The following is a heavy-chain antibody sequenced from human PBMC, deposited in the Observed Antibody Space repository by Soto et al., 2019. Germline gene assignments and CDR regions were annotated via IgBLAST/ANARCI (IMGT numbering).Heavy chain of an antibody. J-gene: IGHJ4*02. Sequence: SVKVSCKASGGTFSSYAISWVRQAPGQGLEWMGGIIPIFGTANYAQKFQGRVTITADESTSTAYMELSSLRSEDTAVYYCASISRGYSYGYFSIDYWGQGTLVTVSS. CDR2: IIPIFGTA. V-gene: IGHV1-69*13. CDR1: GGTFSSYA. D-gene: IGHD5-18*01. CDR3: ASISRGYSYGYFSIDY.